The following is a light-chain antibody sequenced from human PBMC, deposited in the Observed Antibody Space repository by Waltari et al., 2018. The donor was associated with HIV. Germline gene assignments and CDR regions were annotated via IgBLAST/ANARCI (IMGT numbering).Light chain of an antibody. V-gene: IGLV3-25*03. CDR1: SVSKED. CDR2: EST. CDR3: QSADTSPSKAI. Sequence: SYELTQSPSVSVSPRQKARIACFGESVSKEDVNWYQWKTGQAPVMVIYESTKRSSRMSGRFSASRSGTTATLTITGVRTEDEADYFCQSADTSPSKAIFGGGTK. J-gene: IGLJ2*01.